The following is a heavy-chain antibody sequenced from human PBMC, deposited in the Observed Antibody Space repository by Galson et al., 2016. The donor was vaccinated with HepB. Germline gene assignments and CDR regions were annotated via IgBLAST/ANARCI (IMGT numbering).Heavy chain of an antibody. D-gene: IGHD3-22*01. CDR2: IYHSGRT. Sequence: ETLSLTCTVSGGSIKSHYWSWIRPPPGKGLEWIGYIYHSGRTNSNPPLKSRFTISTDKSKNQFSLQLNSVTAADTAAYYCARDSYFDSSGYFYDVFDFWGQGTMVTVSS. J-gene: IGHJ3*01. CDR1: GGSIKSHY. V-gene: IGHV4-59*11. CDR3: ARDSYFDSSGYFYDVFDF.